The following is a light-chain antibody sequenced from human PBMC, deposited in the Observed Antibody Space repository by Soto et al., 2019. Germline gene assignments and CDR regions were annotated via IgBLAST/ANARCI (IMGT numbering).Light chain of an antibody. CDR3: AAWDVSLNGRWV. Sequence: QSVLTQPASVSGSPGQSITISCTGTSSDVGSYNLVSWYQRLPGTAPKLLIYSNNQRPSGVPGRFSGSKSGTSASLAISGLQSEDEADYYCAAWDVSLNGRWVFGGGTKVTVL. CDR2: SNN. CDR1: SSDVGSYNL. J-gene: IGLJ3*02. V-gene: IGLV1-44*01.